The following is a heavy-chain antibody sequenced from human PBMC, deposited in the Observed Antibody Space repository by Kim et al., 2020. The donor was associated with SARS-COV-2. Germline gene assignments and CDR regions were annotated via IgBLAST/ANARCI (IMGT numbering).Heavy chain of an antibody. CDR1: GFAFNTYA. CDR2: IFNGGRRT. CDR3: AKHSNWVSGAS. J-gene: IGHJ5*02. Sequence: GGSLRLSCAASGFAFNTYAMNWIRQAPGKGLEWVSGIFNGGRRTNYADSVKGRFTVSRDDSRNMLFLQMNSLRAEDTAIYYCAKHSNWVSGASWGQGVLVTVSS. V-gene: IGHV3-23*01. D-gene: IGHD4-4*01.